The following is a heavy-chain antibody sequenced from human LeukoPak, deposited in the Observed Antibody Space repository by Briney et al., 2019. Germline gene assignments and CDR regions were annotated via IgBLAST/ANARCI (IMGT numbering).Heavy chain of an antibody. CDR3: ASLYCGGDCYSGDY. Sequence: SETLSLTCTVSGGSISSYYWSWIRQPPGKGLEWIGEINHSGSTNYNPSLKSRVTISVDTSKNQFSLKLSSVTAADTAVYYCASLYCGGDCYSGDYWGQGTLVTVSS. D-gene: IGHD2-21*02. V-gene: IGHV4-34*01. J-gene: IGHJ4*02. CDR1: GGSISSYY. CDR2: INHSGST.